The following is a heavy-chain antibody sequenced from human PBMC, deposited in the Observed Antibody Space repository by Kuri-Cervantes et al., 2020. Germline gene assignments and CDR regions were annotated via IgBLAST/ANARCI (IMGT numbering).Heavy chain of an antibody. CDR3: ARRERNFCESTRCLFDY. D-gene: IGHD2-2*01. CDR1: GYTFSDYF. V-gene: IGHV1-2*02. Sequence: ASVKVSCKASGYTFSDYFMHWVRQAPGQGLEWMGWIIPKSGGTNYAQKFQGRVTMTRDTSISTAYMELNSLRSDDTAIYYCARRERNFCESTRCLFDYWGQGTLVTVSS. CDR2: IIPKSGGT. J-gene: IGHJ4*02.